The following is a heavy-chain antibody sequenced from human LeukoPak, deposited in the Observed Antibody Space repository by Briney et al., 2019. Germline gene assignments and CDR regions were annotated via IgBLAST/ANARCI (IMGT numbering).Heavy chain of an antibody. CDR2: IYHSGST. CDR1: GYSISSGYY. D-gene: IGHD1-7*01. V-gene: IGHV4-38-2*02. Sequence: PSETLSLTCTVSGYSISSGYYWGWIRQPPGKGLEWIGSIYHSGSTYYNPSLKSRVTISVDTSKNRFSLKLSSVTAADTAVYYCARDKTGTTPYDAFDIWGQGTMVSVSS. CDR3: ARDKTGTTPYDAFDI. J-gene: IGHJ3*02.